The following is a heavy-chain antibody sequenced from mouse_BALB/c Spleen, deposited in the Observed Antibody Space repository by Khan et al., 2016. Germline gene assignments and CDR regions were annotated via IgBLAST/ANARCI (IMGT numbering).Heavy chain of an antibody. D-gene: IGHD1-1*01. CDR3: ASYYGRSYYAMDY. CDR1: GYTFTSYW. V-gene: IGHV1-7*01. Sequence: QVQLQQPGAELAKPGASVKMSCKASGYTFTSYWMYWVNQRPGQGLEWIGYINPSTGYTEYNQKFKDKATFTADKSSSTAYMQLSSLTSEDSAVYYCASYYGRSYYAMDYWGQGTSVTVAS. CDR2: INPSTGYT. J-gene: IGHJ4*01.